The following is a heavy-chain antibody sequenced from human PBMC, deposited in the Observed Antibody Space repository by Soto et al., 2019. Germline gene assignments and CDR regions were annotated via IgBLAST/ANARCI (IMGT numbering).Heavy chain of an antibody. CDR3: ARGFSIFGVVTPSGYYYYGMDV. CDR1: GFTFSSYS. J-gene: IGHJ6*02. Sequence: GGSLRLSCAASGFTFSSYSKNWVRQGQGKGQGWVSSISSSSSYIYYADSVKGRFTISRDNAKNSLYLQMNSLRAEDTAVYYCARGFSIFGVVTPSGYYYYGMDVWGQGTTVTVSS. V-gene: IGHV3-21*01. CDR2: ISSSSSYI. D-gene: IGHD3-3*01.